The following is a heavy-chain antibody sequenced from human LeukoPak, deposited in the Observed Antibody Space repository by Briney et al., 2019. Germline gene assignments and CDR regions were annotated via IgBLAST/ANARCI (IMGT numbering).Heavy chain of an antibody. Sequence: GGSLRLSCAASGFTFSSYAMSWVRQAPGKGLEWVSAISGSGGSTYYADSVEGRFTISRDNSKSTLYLQMNSLRAEDAAVYYCAKSLVDSSGYSGMGNFDYWGQGTLVTVSS. CDR3: AKSLVDSSGYSGMGNFDY. CDR1: GFTFSSYA. CDR2: ISGSGGST. V-gene: IGHV3-23*01. D-gene: IGHD3-22*01. J-gene: IGHJ4*02.